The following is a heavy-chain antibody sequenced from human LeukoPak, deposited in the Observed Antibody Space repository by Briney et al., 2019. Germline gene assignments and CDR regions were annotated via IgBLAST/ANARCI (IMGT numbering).Heavy chain of an antibody. V-gene: IGHV1-2*02. Sequence: ASVKVSCKASGYTFTGYYMHWVRQAPGQGLEWMGWINPNSGGTNYAQKFQGRVTMTRDTSISTAYMKLSRLRSDDTAVYYCARGLMVRGVIALVDYYYMDVWGKGTTVTISS. CDR2: INPNSGGT. CDR3: ARGLMVRGVIALVDYYYMDV. D-gene: IGHD3-10*01. CDR1: GYTFTGYY. J-gene: IGHJ6*03.